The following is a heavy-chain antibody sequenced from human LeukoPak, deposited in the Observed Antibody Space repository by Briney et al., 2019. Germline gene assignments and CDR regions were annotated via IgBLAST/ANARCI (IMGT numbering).Heavy chain of an antibody. CDR2: IIPIFGTA. CDR1: GYTFTSYG. D-gene: IGHD1-26*01. J-gene: IGHJ4*02. CDR3: ARDLGGKVGATY. Sequence: ASVKVSCKASGYTFTSYGISWVRQAPGQGLEWMGGIIPIFGTANYAQKFQGRVTIIADKSTSTAYMELSSLRSEDTAVYYCARDLGGKVGATYWGQGTLVTVSS. V-gene: IGHV1-69*06.